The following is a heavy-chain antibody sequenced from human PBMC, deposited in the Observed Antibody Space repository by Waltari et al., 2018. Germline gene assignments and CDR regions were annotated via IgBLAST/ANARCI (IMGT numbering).Heavy chain of an antibody. CDR1: GGALSGYY. Sequence: QVQLQQWGAGVLEPSETLSLTCAVYGGALSGYYWSWIRQPPGKGLEWIGEINHRGSTNYNPSLKSRVTISVDMSENQFSLKLTSVTAADTAVYYCARVKYDFWSGYFDYWGQGTLVTVSS. J-gene: IGHJ4*02. V-gene: IGHV4-34*01. CDR2: INHRGST. CDR3: ARVKYDFWSGYFDY. D-gene: IGHD3-3*01.